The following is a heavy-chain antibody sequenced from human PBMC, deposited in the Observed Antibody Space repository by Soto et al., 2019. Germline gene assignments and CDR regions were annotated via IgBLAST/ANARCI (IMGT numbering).Heavy chain of an antibody. Sequence: ASVKVSCKASGYTFTNYDINWVRQATGQGLEWMGWMNPSNGNTGYAQKFQGRVTMTRDTSISTAYMELSSLTSADTAVYYCARFVRHQLPTIDYWGQGALVTVSS. J-gene: IGHJ4*02. CDR2: MNPSNGNT. CDR3: ARFVRHQLPTIDY. V-gene: IGHV1-8*01. CDR1: GYTFTNYD. D-gene: IGHD1-26*01.